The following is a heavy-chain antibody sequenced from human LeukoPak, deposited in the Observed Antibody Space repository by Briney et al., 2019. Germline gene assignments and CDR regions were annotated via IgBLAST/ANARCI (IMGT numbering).Heavy chain of an antibody. CDR2: ISSSSYI. J-gene: IGHJ4*02. V-gene: IGHV3-21*01. CDR1: GFTFSSYS. D-gene: IGHD1-14*01. Sequence: GGSLRLSCAASGFTFSSYSMNWVRQAPGKGLEWVSSISSSSYIYYADSVKGRFTISRDNAKNSLYLQMNSLRAEDTAVYYCARGRNRTPFDYWGQGTLVTVSS. CDR3: ARGRNRTPFDY.